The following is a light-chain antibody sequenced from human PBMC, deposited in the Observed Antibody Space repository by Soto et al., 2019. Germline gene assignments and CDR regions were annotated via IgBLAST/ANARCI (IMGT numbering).Light chain of an antibody. CDR2: GAS. CDR3: QQYHEWPLT. V-gene: IGKV3D-15*01. J-gene: IGKJ4*01. Sequence: EIVMTQSPATLSVSPGERATLSCRASKNIGSQFAWYQQKVGQTPRLLIYGASTRATGISGRFSGSGSGTDFTLTITNLQAEDFAVYYCQQYHEWPLTFGGGTKVEIK. CDR1: KNIGSQ.